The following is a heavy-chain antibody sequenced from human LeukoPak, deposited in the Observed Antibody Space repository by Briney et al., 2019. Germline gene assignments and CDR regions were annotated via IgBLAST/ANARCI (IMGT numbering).Heavy chain of an antibody. CDR1: GYTFTGYY. CDR2: INPNSGGT. CDR3: AREKEDDSSAQGNSDY. V-gene: IGHV1-2*02. D-gene: IGHD3-22*01. J-gene: IGHJ4*02. Sequence: ASVKVSCKASGYTFTGYYMHWVRQAPGQGLEWMGWINPNSGGTNYAQKFQGRVTMTRDTSISTAYMELSRLRSDDTAVYYCAREKEDDSSAQGNSDYWGQGTLVTVSS.